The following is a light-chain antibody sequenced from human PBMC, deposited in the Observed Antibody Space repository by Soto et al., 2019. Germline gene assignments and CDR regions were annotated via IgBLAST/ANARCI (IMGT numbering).Light chain of an antibody. Sequence: IQMTQSPSSLSASVRDRVTVTCRASQSISKWLAWYQQKPGRAPNFLIYDASTLESGVPSRFSGSGSGTEFTLTITNLQPDDFATFYCQQCSTFPRTFGQGTKVDIK. J-gene: IGKJ1*01. CDR3: QQCSTFPRT. CDR1: QSISKW. CDR2: DAS. V-gene: IGKV1-5*01.